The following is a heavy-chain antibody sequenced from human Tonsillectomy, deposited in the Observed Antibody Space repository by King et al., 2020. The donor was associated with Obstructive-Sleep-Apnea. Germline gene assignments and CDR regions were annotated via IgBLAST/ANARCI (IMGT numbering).Heavy chain of an antibody. D-gene: IGHD1-14*01. V-gene: IGHV3-30*04. J-gene: IGHJ4*02. CDR1: GFIFSSYA. CDR2: ISYDGSNK. Sequence: GQLVQSGGGVVQPGRSLRLSCAVSGFIFSSYAMHWVRQAPGKGPEWVAVISYDGSNKYYADSVKGRFTISRDNSESTLYLQMNSLRAEDTAIYYCARVLIDPENDYWGQGTLVTVSS. CDR3: ARVLIDPENDY.